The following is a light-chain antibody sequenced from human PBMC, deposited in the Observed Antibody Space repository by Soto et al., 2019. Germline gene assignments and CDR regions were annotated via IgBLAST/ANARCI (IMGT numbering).Light chain of an antibody. CDR2: KAS. CDR3: QQYNDYSWT. Sequence: DIQMTQSPSTLSSSVGDRFSINSLASRVISALLAWYQQKPGKAPRLLIYKASTLEIGVPSRFSGSGSGTEFTLTISSLQPDDVATYYCQQYNDYSWTFGQGTKVDIK. V-gene: IGKV1-5*03. J-gene: IGKJ1*01. CDR1: RVISAL.